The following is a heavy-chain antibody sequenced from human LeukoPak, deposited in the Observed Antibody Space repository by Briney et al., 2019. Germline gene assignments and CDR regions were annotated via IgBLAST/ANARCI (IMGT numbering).Heavy chain of an antibody. Sequence: GGSLRLSCAASGFTFSSYAMSWVRQAPGKGLEWVSAISGSGGSTYYADSVKGRFTISRDNSKNTLYLQMNSLRAEDTAVYYCARNIAVAGTRGYYYYYGMDVWGQGTTVTVSS. D-gene: IGHD6-19*01. CDR3: ARNIAVAGTRGYYYYYGMDV. V-gene: IGHV3-23*01. CDR1: GFTFSSYA. J-gene: IGHJ6*02. CDR2: ISGSGGST.